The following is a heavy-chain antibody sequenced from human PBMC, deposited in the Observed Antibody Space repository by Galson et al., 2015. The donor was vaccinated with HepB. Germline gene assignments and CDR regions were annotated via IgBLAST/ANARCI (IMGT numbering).Heavy chain of an antibody. D-gene: IGHD3-22*01. V-gene: IGHV5-51*03. Sequence: QSGAEVKKPGESLKISCKGSGYSFTSYWIGWVRQMPGKGLEWMGIIYPGDSDTRYSPSFQGQVTISADKSISTAYLQWSSLKASDTAMYYCARRGYYYDSSGYNTLGKTHYYFDYWGQGTLVTVSS. J-gene: IGHJ4*02. CDR2: IYPGDSDT. CDR1: GYSFTSYW. CDR3: ARRGYYYDSSGYNTLGKTHYYFDY.